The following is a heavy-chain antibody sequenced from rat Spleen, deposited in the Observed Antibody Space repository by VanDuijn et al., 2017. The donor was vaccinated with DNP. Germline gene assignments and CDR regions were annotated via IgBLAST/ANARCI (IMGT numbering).Heavy chain of an antibody. CDR2: ITYDGHDT. J-gene: IGHJ2*01. V-gene: IGHV5-7*01. D-gene: IGHD4-3*01. CDR3: VREKFGVDY. CDR1: GFTFSDYN. Sequence: EVQLVESGGDLVQPGRSLKLSCAASGFTFSDYNMAWVRQAPKKGLEWVATITYDGHDTYYRDSVKGRFTISRDNAKSTLYLQMSKLGSEDTAIYYCVREKFGVDYWGQGVMVTVSS.